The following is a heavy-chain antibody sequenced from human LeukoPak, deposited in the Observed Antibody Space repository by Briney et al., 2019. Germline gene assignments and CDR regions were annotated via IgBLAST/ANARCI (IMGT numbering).Heavy chain of an antibody. CDR2: IKSKTDGGTT. Sequence: AGGSLRLSCAASGFTFSNAWMSWVRQAPGKGLEWVGHIKSKTDGGTTDYAEPVKGRFTISRDDSKNTLYLQMNSLKTEDTAVYYCTTDGGRYYYGGGAFDIWGQGTMVTVSS. CDR1: GFTFSNAW. D-gene: IGHD3-10*01. CDR3: TTDGGRYYYGGGAFDI. V-gene: IGHV3-15*01. J-gene: IGHJ3*02.